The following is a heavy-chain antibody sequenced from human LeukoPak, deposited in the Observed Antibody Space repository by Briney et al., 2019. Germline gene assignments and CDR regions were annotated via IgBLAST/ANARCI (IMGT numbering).Heavy chain of an antibody. Sequence: PGVALRLSCAASGFTFSSYAMTWVRQAPGKGLEWVSGFSFIGGSTYHADSVKGRFTISRDNAKNSLYLQMNSLRADNTAVYYCARSGSHDYWGQGTLVTVS. D-gene: IGHD1-26*01. V-gene: IGHV3-23*01. CDR2: FSFIGGST. J-gene: IGHJ4*02. CDR1: GFTFSSYA. CDR3: ARSGSHDY.